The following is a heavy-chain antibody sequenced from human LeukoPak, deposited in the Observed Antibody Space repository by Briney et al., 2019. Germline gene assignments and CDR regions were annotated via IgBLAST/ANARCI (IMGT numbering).Heavy chain of an antibody. D-gene: IGHD4-17*01. J-gene: IGHJ4*02. CDR3: ARRLSYGDYVAGY. CDR2: INPNSGGT. CDR1: GYTFTGYY. V-gene: IGHV1-2*02. Sequence: GASVKVSCKASGYTFTGYYMHWVRQAPGQGLEWMGWINPNSGGTNYAQKFQGRVTMTRDTSTSTVYMELSSLRSEDTAVYYCARRLSYGDYVAGYWGQGTLVTVSS.